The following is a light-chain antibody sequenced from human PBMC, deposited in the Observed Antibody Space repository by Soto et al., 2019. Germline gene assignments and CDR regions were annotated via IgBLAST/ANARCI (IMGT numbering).Light chain of an antibody. CDR2: KAS. Sequence: IQITQSPSTLSGTVVDRVAITCLASQTISSWLAWYQQKPGKAPKLLIYKASTLESGVPPRFGGSGSGTEFTLTISSLQPDDFATYYCQQYYSYPQTFGQGTKVDIK. V-gene: IGKV1-5*03. CDR1: QTISSW. CDR3: QQYYSYPQT. J-gene: IGKJ1*01.